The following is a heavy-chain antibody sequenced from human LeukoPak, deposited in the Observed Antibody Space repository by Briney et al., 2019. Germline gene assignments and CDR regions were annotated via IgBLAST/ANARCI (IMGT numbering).Heavy chain of an antibody. D-gene: IGHD3-22*01. CDR1: GFTFSSYV. CDR3: ARRGGGGYVDY. Sequence: PGGSLRLSCAASGFTFSSYVMNWVRQAPGKGLEWVSSTSSSSSYIYYADSVKGRFTISRDNAKNSLYLQTNSLRAEDTAVYYCARRGGGGYVDYWGQGALVTVSS. V-gene: IGHV3-21*01. J-gene: IGHJ4*02. CDR2: TSSSSSYI.